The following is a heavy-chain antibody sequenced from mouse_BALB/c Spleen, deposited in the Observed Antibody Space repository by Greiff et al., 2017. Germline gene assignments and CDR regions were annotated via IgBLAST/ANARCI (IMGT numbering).Heavy chain of an antibody. V-gene: IGHV1-7*01. Sequence: QVQLKESGAELAQPGASVKMSCTASGYTFTSYWMHWVKQRPGQGLEWIGYINPSTGYTEYNQKFKDMATLTADKSSRTAYMQLSSLTSEDSAVYYCAGWDYGGAMDYWGQGTSVTVSA. CDR2: INPSTGYT. CDR3: AGWDYGGAMDY. CDR1: GYTFTSYW. D-gene: IGHD1-1*02. J-gene: IGHJ4*01.